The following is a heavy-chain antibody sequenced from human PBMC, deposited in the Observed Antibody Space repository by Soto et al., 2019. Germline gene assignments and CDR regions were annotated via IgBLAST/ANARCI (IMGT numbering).Heavy chain of an antibody. CDR3: ARDWYYYGSGSLDYGMDV. CDR1: GFTFSSYG. D-gene: IGHD3-10*01. CDR2: IWYDGSNK. V-gene: IGHV3-33*01. J-gene: IGHJ6*02. Sequence: GGSLRLSCAASGFTFSSYGMHWVRQAPGKGLEWVAVIWYDGSNKYYADSVKGRFTISRDNSKNTLYLQMNSLRAEDTAVYYCARDWYYYGSGSLDYGMDVWGQGTTVTVSS.